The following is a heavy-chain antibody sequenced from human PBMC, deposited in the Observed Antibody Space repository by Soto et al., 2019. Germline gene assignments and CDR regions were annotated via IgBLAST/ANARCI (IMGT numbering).Heavy chain of an antibody. CDR2: INHSGST. V-gene: IGHV4-34*01. Sequence: SETLSLTCAVYGGSFSGYYWSWIRQPPWKGLEWIGEINHSGSTNYNPSLKSRVTISVDTSKNQFSLKLSSVTAADTAVYYCARGVRGLTVYYYYYYNMDVWGKGTTATVSS. CDR1: GGSFSGYY. D-gene: IGHD3-9*01. CDR3: ARGVRGLTVYYYYYYNMDV. J-gene: IGHJ6*03.